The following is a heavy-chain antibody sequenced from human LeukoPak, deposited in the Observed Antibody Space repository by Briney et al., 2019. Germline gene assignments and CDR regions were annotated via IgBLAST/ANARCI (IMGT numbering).Heavy chain of an antibody. CDR1: GYTFTGYY. D-gene: IGHD1-1*01. V-gene: IGHV1-2*02. CDR2: INPNSGGT. CDR3: ARRYGHNWNDGYYYYYMDV. Sequence: VASVKVSCKASGYTFTGYYMHWVRQAPGQGLEWMGWINPNSGGTNYAQKFQGRVTMTRDTFISTAYMELSRLRSDDTAVYYCARRYGHNWNDGYYYYYMDVWGKGTTVTVSS. J-gene: IGHJ6*03.